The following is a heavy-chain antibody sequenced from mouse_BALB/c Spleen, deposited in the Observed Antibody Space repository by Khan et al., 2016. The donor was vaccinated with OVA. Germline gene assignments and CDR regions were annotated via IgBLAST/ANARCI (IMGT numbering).Heavy chain of an antibody. V-gene: IGHV14-3*02. CDR1: GFNIKDTY. CDR2: IDPANGNV. CDR3: TRGAYNGLFAY. Sequence: VQLKQSGAEFVKPGASVKLSCTAAGFNIKDTYMHWINQRPQQGLVWIGRIDPANGNVRYDPTFQDKATIAADASSNTVYLQLSSLTSADTAVSYCTRGAYNGLFAYWGQGTLVTVSA. D-gene: IGHD2-10*01. J-gene: IGHJ3*01.